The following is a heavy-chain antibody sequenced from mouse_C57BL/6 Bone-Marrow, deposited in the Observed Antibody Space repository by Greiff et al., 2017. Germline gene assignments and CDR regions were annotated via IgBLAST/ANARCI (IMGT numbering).Heavy chain of an antibody. CDR1: GFNIKDDY. Sequence: EVQLQQSGAELVRPGASVKLSCTASGFNIKDDYMHWVKQRPEQGLEWIGWIDPENGDTEYASKFQGKATITSDTSSNTAYLQLSSLTSEDTAVYYFTTPFTTVVDYAMDYWGQGTSVTVSS. CDR3: TTPFTTVVDYAMDY. CDR2: IDPENGDT. J-gene: IGHJ4*01. V-gene: IGHV14-4*01. D-gene: IGHD1-1*01.